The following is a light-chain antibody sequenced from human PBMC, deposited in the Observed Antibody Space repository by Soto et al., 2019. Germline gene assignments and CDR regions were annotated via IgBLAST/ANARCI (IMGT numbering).Light chain of an antibody. CDR3: HQFGYSPRT. CDR1: QTVNSDY. V-gene: IGKV3-20*01. J-gene: IGKJ1*01. CDR2: ATS. Sequence: EMVLTQSPGTLSLSPGATATLSCRASQTVNSDYLAWFQQRPGQAPRLLIFATSRRATDIPDRFSGSGSGTDFTLAIRRLEPEDFAVYYCHQFGYSPRTFGQGTKVE.